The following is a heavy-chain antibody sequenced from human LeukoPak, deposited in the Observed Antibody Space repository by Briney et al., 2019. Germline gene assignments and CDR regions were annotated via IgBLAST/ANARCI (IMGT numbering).Heavy chain of an antibody. V-gene: IGHV3-21*01. Sequence: GGSLRLSCAVSGFTLSSNWMGWVRQAPGKGLEWVSSISSSSSYIYYADSVKGRFTISRDNAKNSLYLQMNSLRAEDTAVYYCARSYTDSSGVGTSYMDVWGKGPTVTVSS. CDR3: ARSYTDSSGVGTSYMDV. CDR2: ISSSSSYI. J-gene: IGHJ6*03. CDR1: GFTLSSNW. D-gene: IGHD3-22*01.